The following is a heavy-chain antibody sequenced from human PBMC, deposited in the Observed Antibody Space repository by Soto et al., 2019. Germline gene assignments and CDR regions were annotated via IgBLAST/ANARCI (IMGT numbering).Heavy chain of an antibody. V-gene: IGHV4-39*01. Sequence: SETLSLTCTVSGGSISSSSYYWGWIRQPPGKGLEWIGNIYYSGSTYYNPSLKSRVTISVDTSKNQFSLKLSSVTAADTAVYYCARLGGCCKSFDIWGHGTLVTVSS. CDR2: IYYSGST. CDR3: ARLGGCCKSFDI. J-gene: IGHJ4*01. D-gene: IGHD2-2*03. CDR1: GGSISSSSYY.